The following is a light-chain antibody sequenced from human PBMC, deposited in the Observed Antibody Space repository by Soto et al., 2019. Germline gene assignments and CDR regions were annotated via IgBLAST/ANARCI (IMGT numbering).Light chain of an antibody. V-gene: IGKV1-39*01. J-gene: IGKJ1*01. CDR2: AAT. CDR3: QQSYSIPHT. CDR1: QSISFY. Sequence: GDRVTITCRSSQSISFYLNWYQQKPGKAPRLLIYAATNLQSGVSSRFSGGGSGADFTLTVSSLQPEDFATYYCQQSYSIPHTFGQGTKVDIK.